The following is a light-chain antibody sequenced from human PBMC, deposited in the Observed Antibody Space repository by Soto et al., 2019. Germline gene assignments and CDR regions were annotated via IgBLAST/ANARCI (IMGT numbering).Light chain of an antibody. CDR1: SSDVGSYNL. Sequence: VLTQPASVSGSPGQSITISCTGTSSDVGSYNLVSWYQQHPGKAPKLMIYEGSKRPSGVSNRFSGSKSGNTASLTISGLQAEDEADYYCCSYAGSSTFFYVFGTGTKVTVL. V-gene: IGLV2-23*03. CDR2: EGS. J-gene: IGLJ1*01. CDR3: CSYAGSSTFFYV.